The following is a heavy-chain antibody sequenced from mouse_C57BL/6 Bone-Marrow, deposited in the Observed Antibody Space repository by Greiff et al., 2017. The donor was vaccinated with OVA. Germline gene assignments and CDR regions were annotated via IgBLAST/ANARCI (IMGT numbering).Heavy chain of an antibody. J-gene: IGHJ1*03. Sequence: EVQLQASVGGLVQPGGSLKLSCAASGFTFSDYGMAWVRQAPRKGPEWVAFISNLAYSIYYADTVTGRFTISRENAKNTLYLEMSSLRSEDTAMYYCARQRIYYGYDGYFDVWGTGTTVTVSS. CDR1: GFTFSDYG. V-gene: IGHV5-15*01. D-gene: IGHD2-2*01. CDR2: ISNLAYSI. CDR3: ARQRIYYGYDGYFDV.